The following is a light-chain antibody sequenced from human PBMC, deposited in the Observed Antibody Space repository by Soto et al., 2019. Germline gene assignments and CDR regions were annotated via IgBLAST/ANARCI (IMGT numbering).Light chain of an antibody. CDR3: GRWDSSLTAGGV. CDR1: SSNIGSNY. J-gene: IGLJ2*01. CDR2: DNN. Sequence: QSVLTQPPSASAAPGQKVTLSCSGSSSNIGSNYVSGYQQLPGTAPKVLIYDNNKRASGTPDRFSGSKSGTSATLVITGLETGDEADYYCGRWDSSLTAGGVFGGGTKLTVL. V-gene: IGLV1-51*01.